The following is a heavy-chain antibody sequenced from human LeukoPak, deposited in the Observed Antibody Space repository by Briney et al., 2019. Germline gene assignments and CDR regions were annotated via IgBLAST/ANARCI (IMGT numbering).Heavy chain of an antibody. Sequence: ASVKVSCKASGGTFSSYAISWVRQAPGQGLEWMGGIIPIFGTANYAQKFQGRVTITTDESTSTAYMELSSLRSEDTAVYYCATGACSSTSCYTPYWYFDLWGRGTLVTVSS. D-gene: IGHD2-2*02. CDR2: IIPIFGTA. CDR3: ATGACSSTSCYTPYWYFDL. CDR1: GGTFSSYA. J-gene: IGHJ2*01. V-gene: IGHV1-69*05.